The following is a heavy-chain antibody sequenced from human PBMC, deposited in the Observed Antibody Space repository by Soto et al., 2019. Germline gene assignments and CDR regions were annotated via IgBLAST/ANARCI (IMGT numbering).Heavy chain of an antibody. CDR3: AKQGDSGYDYILYYGMDV. V-gene: IGHV3-23*01. J-gene: IGHJ6*02. CDR2: ISGSGGST. D-gene: IGHD5-12*01. Sequence: GGSLRLSCAASGFTFSSYAMSWVRQAPGKGLEWVSAISGSGGSTYYADSVKGRFTISRDNSKNTLYLQMNSLRAEDTAVYYCAKQGDSGYDYILYYGMDVWGQGTTVTVSS. CDR1: GFTFSSYA.